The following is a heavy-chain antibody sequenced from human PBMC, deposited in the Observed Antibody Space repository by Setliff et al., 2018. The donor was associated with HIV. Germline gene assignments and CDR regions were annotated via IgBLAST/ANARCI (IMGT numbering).Heavy chain of an antibody. CDR2: IKQDGSEK. CDR3: ARVPSYYNFWSGYYFDY. V-gene: IGHV3-7*01. Sequence: PGGSLRLSCAASGFTFSSYWMSWVRQASGKGLEWVANIKQDGSEKYYVDSVKGRFTISRDNAKNSLHLQMNSLRAEDTAVYYCARVPSYYNFWSGYYFDYWGQGTLVTVSS. D-gene: IGHD3-3*01. CDR1: GFTFSSYW. J-gene: IGHJ4*02.